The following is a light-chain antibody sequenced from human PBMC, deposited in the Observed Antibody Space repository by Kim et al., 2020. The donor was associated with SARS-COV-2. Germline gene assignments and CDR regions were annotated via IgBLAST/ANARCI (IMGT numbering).Light chain of an antibody. J-gene: IGKJ5*01. Sequence: PGERATLSFRPGQSVRSRALASYRQRPCQAPRLLIHVASSRAAGIPDGFSGSGSGSDVTLTICRLEPEDFAVYYCQQYGSSPITFGQGTRLEIK. V-gene: IGKV3-20*01. CDR2: VAS. CDR3: QQYGSSPIT. CDR1: QSVRSRA.